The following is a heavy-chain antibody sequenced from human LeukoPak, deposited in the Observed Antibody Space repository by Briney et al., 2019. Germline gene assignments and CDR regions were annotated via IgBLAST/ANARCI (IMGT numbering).Heavy chain of an antibody. CDR3: AKGADIVVVPGGMDV. Sequence: GGSLRLSCAASGFTFSSYAKSWVRQAPGKGLEWVSAISGSGGNTYYADSVKGRFTISRDNSKNTLYLQMNSLRAEDTAVYYCAKGADIVVVPGGMDVWGKGTTVTVSS. CDR2: ISGSGGNT. D-gene: IGHD2-2*01. CDR1: GFTFSSYA. V-gene: IGHV3-23*01. J-gene: IGHJ6*04.